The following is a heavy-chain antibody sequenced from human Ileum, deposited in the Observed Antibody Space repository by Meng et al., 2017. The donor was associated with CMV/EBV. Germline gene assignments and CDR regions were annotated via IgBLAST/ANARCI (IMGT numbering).Heavy chain of an antibody. CDR2: IKNDGSIR. CDR1: GFTFSDYW. V-gene: IGHV3-74*01. D-gene: IGHD2-8*01. CDR3: GRERWAMGDF. J-gene: IGHJ4*02. Sequence: EVQLVDSGGGLVQPGGSLRLSCAASGFTFSDYWMVWVRQAPGKGLVWASRIKNDGSIRDYADSVKGRFTISRDNAQNTVFLQMNSLTVEDTAVYYCGRERWAMGDFWGQGTLVTVSS.